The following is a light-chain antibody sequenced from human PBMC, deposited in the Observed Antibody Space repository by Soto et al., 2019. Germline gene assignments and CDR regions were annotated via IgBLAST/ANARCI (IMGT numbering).Light chain of an antibody. J-gene: IGKJ4*01. Sequence: EIVLTQSPGTLSLSLGERATLSCRASRGVGSTYLAWYQQKPGQAPRLLIYSASSRATGIPDRFSGSGSGTDFTLTISRLEPEDSTVYYCQQYGSSPLTFGGGTKVQIK. CDR2: SAS. CDR1: RGVGSTY. CDR3: QQYGSSPLT. V-gene: IGKV3-20*01.